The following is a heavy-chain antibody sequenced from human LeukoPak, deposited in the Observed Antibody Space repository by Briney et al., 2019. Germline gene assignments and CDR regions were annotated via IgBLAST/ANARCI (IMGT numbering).Heavy chain of an antibody. J-gene: IGHJ3*02. D-gene: IGHD3-10*01. CDR1: GGSISSGDYY. CDR3: ARGTVLLWFGEYQADAFDI. CDR2: ICYSGST. Sequence: PSQTLSLTCTVSGGSISSGDYYWSCIRQPPGKGLEWIGNICYSGSTYYNSSLKTRVTISVDTSKNQFSLKLSSVTAADTAVYYCARGTVLLWFGEYQADAFDIWGQGTMVTVSS. V-gene: IGHV4-30-4*01.